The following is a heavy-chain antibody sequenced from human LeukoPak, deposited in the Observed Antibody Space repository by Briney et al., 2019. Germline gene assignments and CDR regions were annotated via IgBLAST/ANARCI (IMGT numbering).Heavy chain of an antibody. J-gene: IGHJ4*02. Sequence: SGTLSLTCAVSGGSISSSNRWSWVRQPPGKGLEWIGEIYHSGSTNYNPSLKSRVTISVDESKNQFSLKLSSVTAADTAVYYCARVTLLWFGELFQRGPFDYWGQGTLVTVSS. D-gene: IGHD3-10*01. CDR3: ARVTLLWFGELFQRGPFDY. CDR1: GGSISSSNR. CDR2: IYHSGST. V-gene: IGHV4-4*02.